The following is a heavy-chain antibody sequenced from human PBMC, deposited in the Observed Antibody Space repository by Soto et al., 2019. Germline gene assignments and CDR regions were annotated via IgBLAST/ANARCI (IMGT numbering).Heavy chain of an antibody. CDR1: GVSVSSGSYY. CDR2: IYYSGST. D-gene: IGHD2-2*01. CDR3: ARTFCSTTSCQAHGMDV. V-gene: IGHV4-61*01. J-gene: IGHJ6*02. Sequence: KPSETLSLTCTVSGVSVSSGSYYWTWIRQPPGKGLEWIGYIYYSGSTNYNPSLKSRVTISPDTSNNQFSLRLSSVTAADTAVYYCARTFCSTTSCQAHGMDVWGQGTTVTVSS.